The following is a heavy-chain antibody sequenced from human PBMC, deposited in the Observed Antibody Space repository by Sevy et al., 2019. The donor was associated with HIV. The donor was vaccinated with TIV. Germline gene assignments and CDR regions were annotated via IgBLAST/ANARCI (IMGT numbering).Heavy chain of an antibody. D-gene: IGHD6-13*01. CDR3: VRWDYSTSGNWFDP. CDR1: GFTFSRYS. V-gene: IGHV3-21*01. Sequence: GRSLRLSCGASGFTFSRYSMNWVRQAPGKGLEWVSYISSSGHYIQYADSVRGRFTISRDNARDSLDLQMNSLRAEDPAVYFCVRWDYSTSGNWFDPWGQGTLVTVSS. J-gene: IGHJ5*02. CDR2: ISSSGHYI.